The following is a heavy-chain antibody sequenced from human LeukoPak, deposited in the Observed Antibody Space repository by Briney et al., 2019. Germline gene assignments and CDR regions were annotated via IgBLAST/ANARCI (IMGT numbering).Heavy chain of an antibody. CDR2: IYSDGST. J-gene: IGHJ4*02. CDR3: ARDRGFYDSSPPD. D-gene: IGHD3-22*01. V-gene: IGHV3-53*01. CDR1: GFTVSSNY. Sequence: GRSLRLSCAASGFTVSSNYMSWVRQAPGKGLEWVSVIYSDGSTYYADSVKGRFTISRDNSKNTLYLQMSSLRAEDTAVYYCARDRGFYDSSPPDWGQGTLVTVSS.